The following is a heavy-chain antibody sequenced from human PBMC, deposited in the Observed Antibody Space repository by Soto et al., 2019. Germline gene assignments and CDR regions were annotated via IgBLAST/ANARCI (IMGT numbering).Heavy chain of an antibody. CDR3: ARDQGAYAEYVQH. J-gene: IGHJ1*01. CDR1: GFTFSSYG. Sequence: QVQLVESGGGVVQPGRSLRLSCAASGFTFSSYGMHWVRQAPGKGLEWVALIWYDGSNKYYADSVKGRFTISRDNSKNALYLPMNRLRAEDTDVYYGARDQGAYAEYVQHWGQGTLVTVSS. CDR2: IWYDGSNK. D-gene: IGHD1-26*01. V-gene: IGHV3-33*01.